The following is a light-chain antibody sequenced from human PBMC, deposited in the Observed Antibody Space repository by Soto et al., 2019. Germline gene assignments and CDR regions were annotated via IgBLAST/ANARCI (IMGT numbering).Light chain of an antibody. Sequence: EIVLTQSPGTLSLSPGQRATLSCRASQSVSSNYLAWYQQKPGQAPRLLMYDASSRATGIPDRFSGSGSGTDFTLTISRLAPEDFAVYYCQQFDTSPPMYTSGQGTKLEIK. CDR2: DAS. CDR3: QQFDTSPPMYT. V-gene: IGKV3-20*01. CDR1: QSVSSNY. J-gene: IGKJ2*01.